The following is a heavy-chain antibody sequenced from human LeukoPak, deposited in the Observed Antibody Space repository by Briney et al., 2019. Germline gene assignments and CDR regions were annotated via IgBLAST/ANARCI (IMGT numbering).Heavy chain of an antibody. CDR2: FDPEDGET. D-gene: IGHD5-18*01. CDR3: ATSSGYSYGPRSYYYYYGMDV. V-gene: IGHV1-24*01. CDR1: GYTLTELS. J-gene: IGHJ6*02. Sequence: ASVKVSCKVSGYTLTELSMHWVRQAPGNGLEWMGGFDPEDGETIYAQKFQGRVTMTEDTSTDTAYMELSSLRSENTAVYYCATSSGYSYGPRSYYYYYGMDVWGQGTTVTVSS.